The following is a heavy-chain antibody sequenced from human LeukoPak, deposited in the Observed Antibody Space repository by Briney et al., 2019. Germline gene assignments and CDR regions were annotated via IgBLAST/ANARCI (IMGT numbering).Heavy chain of an antibody. Sequence: GGSLRLSCAGSGFSFSTYWLSWVRQAPWKGLEWVANIKPDGSANYYVDSVKGRFTTSRDNAKNSLYLQMNSLGAEDTAVYYCARLGDSSGYYDFWGQGALVTVSS. CDR1: GFSFSTYW. D-gene: IGHD3-22*01. CDR3: ARLGDSSGYYDF. CDR2: IKPDGSAN. J-gene: IGHJ4*02. V-gene: IGHV3-7*01.